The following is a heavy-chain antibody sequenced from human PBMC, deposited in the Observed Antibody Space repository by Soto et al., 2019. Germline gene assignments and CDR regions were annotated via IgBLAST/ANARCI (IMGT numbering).Heavy chain of an antibody. CDR3: ARDRLYSSSWYFRSPYYYYGMDV. CDR1: GFTFSSYE. D-gene: IGHD6-13*01. V-gene: IGHV3-48*03. CDR2: ISSSGSTI. J-gene: IGHJ6*02. Sequence: PGGSLRLSWAASGFTFSSYEMNWVRQAPGKRLEWVSYISSSGSTIYYADSVKGRFTISRDNAKNSLYLQMNSLRAEDTAVYYCARDRLYSSSWYFRSPYYYYGMDVWGQGTTVTVSS.